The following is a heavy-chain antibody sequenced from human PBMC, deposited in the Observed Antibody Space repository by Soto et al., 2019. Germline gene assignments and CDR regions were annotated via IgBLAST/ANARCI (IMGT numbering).Heavy chain of an antibody. CDR1: GASITYGGYS. CDR2: INHLETT. V-gene: IGHV4-30-2*01. D-gene: IGHD1-26*01. CDR3: ARGGGSDSFDY. Sequence: SETLSLTCTVSGASITYGGYSWSWIRQTPGKGLEWIGYINHLETTFYNPSFESRLTLSIDRTKNQFSLNLNSMSAADRAVYFCARGGGSDSFDYWGQGILVTAPQ. J-gene: IGHJ4*02.